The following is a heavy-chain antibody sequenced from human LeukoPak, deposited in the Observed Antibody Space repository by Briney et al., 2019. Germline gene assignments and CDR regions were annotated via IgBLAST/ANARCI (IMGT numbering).Heavy chain of an antibody. CDR3: AGVVQSTDSSGFYLPEYFQH. CDR1: GYSISNRYY. V-gene: IGHV4-38-2*02. CDR2: IYHSGST. D-gene: IGHD3-22*01. J-gene: IGHJ1*01. Sequence: SETLSLTCTVSGYSISNRYYWGWIRQPPGKGLEWIGSIYHSGSTYYNPSLKSRVTISVDTSKNQFSLKLSSVTAADTAVYYCAGVVQSTDSSGFYLPEYFQHWGQGTLVTVSS.